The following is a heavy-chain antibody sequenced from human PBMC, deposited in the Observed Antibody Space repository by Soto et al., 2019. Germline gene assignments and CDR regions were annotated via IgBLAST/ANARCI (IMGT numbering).Heavy chain of an antibody. J-gene: IGHJ4*02. CDR3: AKDLIYGYNSGRPFDY. CDR2: IGGRGDST. D-gene: IGHD6-19*01. V-gene: IGHV3-23*01. Sequence: EVQLLESGGGLVQPGGSLRLSCAASGFTFSSYVMSWVRQAPGKGLEWVSAIGGRGDSTYYADSVKGRFTISRDNSRDTLYLQMNSLRAEDTAVYYCAKDLIYGYNSGRPFDYWGQGTLVTVSS. CDR1: GFTFSSYV.